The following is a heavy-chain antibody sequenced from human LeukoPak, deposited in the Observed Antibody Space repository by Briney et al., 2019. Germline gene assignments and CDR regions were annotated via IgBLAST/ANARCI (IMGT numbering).Heavy chain of an antibody. CDR2: IYHSGST. J-gene: IGHJ5*02. V-gene: IGHV4-38-2*01. CDR1: GYSISSGYY. CDR3: ARHFTRGAHLKLGYCSSTSCYRPDNWFDP. Sequence: PSETLSLTCAVSGYSISSGYYWGWIRQPPGKGLERIGSIYHSGSTYYNPSLKSRVTISVDTSKNQFSLKLSSVTAADTAVYYCARHFTRGAHLKLGYCSSTSCYRPDNWFDPWGQGTLVTVSS. D-gene: IGHD2-2*01.